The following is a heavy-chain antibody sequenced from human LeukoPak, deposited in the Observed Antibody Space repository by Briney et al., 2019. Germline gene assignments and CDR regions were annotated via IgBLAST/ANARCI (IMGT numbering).Heavy chain of an antibody. V-gene: IGHV4-4*07. J-gene: IGHJ5*02. CDR3: ARQRDSYGANLFDP. CDR1: GGSISSYS. CDR2: IYTSGST. Sequence: SETLSLTCAASGGSISSYSRGWIRQAAGKGLEWIGRIYTSGSTNYNPSPKSRVTMSVDTSKTQFSLKLSSVTAADRAVYYCARQRDSYGANLFDPGGEGTLVTVP. D-gene: IGHD5-18*01.